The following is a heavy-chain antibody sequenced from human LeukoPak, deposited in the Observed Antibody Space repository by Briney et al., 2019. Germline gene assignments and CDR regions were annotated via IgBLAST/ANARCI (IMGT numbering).Heavy chain of an antibody. D-gene: IGHD3/OR15-3a*01. Sequence: GGSLRLSCAASGFTVSSNYMSWVRQAPGKGLEWVSVIYSGGSTYYADSVKGRFTISRDSSKNTLYLQMNSLRAEDTAVYYCARMDWNYYDYWGQGTLVTVSS. CDR3: ARMDWNYYDY. CDR2: IYSGGST. CDR1: GFTVSSNY. V-gene: IGHV3-66*01. J-gene: IGHJ4*02.